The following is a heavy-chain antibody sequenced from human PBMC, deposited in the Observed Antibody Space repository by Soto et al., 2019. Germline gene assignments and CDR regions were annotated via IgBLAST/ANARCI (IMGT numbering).Heavy chain of an antibody. Sequence: TSETLSLTCTVSGDSISSNYWSWIRQPPGKRLEWIGYLYNSASTNYHPSLRGRVTILVDTSKNQFSLRLSSVTDADTAVYYCARTHDYGDYGRWFGPWGQGIQVTVSS. V-gene: IGHV4-59*01. CDR3: ARTHDYGDYGRWFGP. J-gene: IGHJ5*02. D-gene: IGHD4-17*01. CDR1: GDSISSNY. CDR2: LYNSAST.